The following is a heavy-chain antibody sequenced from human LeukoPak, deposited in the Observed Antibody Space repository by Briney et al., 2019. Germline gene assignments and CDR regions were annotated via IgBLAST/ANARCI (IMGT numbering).Heavy chain of an antibody. V-gene: IGHV3-30*03. CDR1: GFTFISYG. J-gene: IGHJ5*02. CDR3: ARSGGVGGSWDNWFDP. D-gene: IGHD6-13*01. CDR2: ISYDGSNK. Sequence: GRSLRLSCAASGFTFISYGRHWVRQAPGKGLEWVAVISYDGSNKYYADSVKGRFTISRDNSKNTLYLQMNSLRAEYTAVYYCARSGGVGGSWDNWFDPWGQGTLVTVSS.